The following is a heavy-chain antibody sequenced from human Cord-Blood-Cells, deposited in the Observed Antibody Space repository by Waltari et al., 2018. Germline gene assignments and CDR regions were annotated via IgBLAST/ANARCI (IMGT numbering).Heavy chain of an antibody. Sequence: QVQLVESGGGVVQPGRSLRLSCAASGFTFSSYGMHWVRQAPGKGLEWVAFISYDGSNKYYAESVKGRFTISRDNSKNTLYLQMNSLRAEDTAVYYCAKLGYGSVDAFDIWGQGTMVTVSS. CDR1: GFTFSSYG. D-gene: IGHD3-10*01. V-gene: IGHV3-30*18. CDR2: ISYDGSNK. J-gene: IGHJ3*02. CDR3: AKLGYGSVDAFDI.